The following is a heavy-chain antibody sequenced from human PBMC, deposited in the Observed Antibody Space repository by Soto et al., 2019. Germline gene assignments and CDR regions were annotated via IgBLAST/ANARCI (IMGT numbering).Heavy chain of an antibody. J-gene: IGHJ4*02. CDR1: GFRFNDYY. V-gene: IGHV3-11*01. Sequence: QVQLVESGGGLVKPGGSLRLSCAAAGFRFNDYYMTWIRQAPGKGLEWVSYISSGSSTIYYAHSVKGRFTISRDNAKNSQYLQMNSLRAEDTAVYYCATSSGALAASFPYYFDYWGQGTLVTVSS. CDR2: ISSGSSTI. CDR3: ATSSGALAASFPYYFDY. D-gene: IGHD6-25*01.